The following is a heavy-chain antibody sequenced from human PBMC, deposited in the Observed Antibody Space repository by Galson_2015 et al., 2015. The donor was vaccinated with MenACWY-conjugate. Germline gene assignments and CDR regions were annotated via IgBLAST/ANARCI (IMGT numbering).Heavy chain of an antibody. J-gene: IGHJ4*02. Sequence: QSGAAVKKPGVSVPVSCKASGGTFSSYAISWVRQAAGQGLEWMGGIIPIFGTANYAQKFQGRVTITADESTSTAYMELSSLRSEDTAFYYCAIAKGSGWYYFDYWGQGTLVTVSS. CDR2: IIPIFGTA. CDR3: AIAKGSGWYYFDY. D-gene: IGHD6-19*01. V-gene: IGHV1-69*13. CDR1: GGTFSSYA.